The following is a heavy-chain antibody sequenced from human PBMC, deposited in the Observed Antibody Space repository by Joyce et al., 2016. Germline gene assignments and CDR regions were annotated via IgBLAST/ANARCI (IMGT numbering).Heavy chain of an antibody. Sequence: EVQMVQSGAEVKKPGESFKISCKGFGYTFTNHWIGWVRQMPGKGLEWMGIIYPGDTETRYNPSFQDQVTIAADKSITAAYLQWRSLRASDTAIFFCAKLRAPATVTSHSAFDIWGQETMITVSS. D-gene: IGHD2-15*01. CDR1: GYTFTNHW. V-gene: IGHV5-51*01. CDR3: AKLRAPATVTSHSAFDI. CDR2: IYPGDTET. J-gene: IGHJ3*02.